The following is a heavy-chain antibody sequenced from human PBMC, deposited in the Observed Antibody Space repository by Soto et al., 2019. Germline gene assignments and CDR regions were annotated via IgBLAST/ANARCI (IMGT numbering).Heavy chain of an antibody. V-gene: IGHV3-53*01. CDR2: IYSGGST. CDR1: GFTVSSNY. CDR3: ARGKGYYYDSSGYLDY. D-gene: IGHD3-22*01. J-gene: IGHJ4*02. Sequence: ILSCAASGFTVSSNYMSWVRQAPGKGLEWVSVIYSGGSTYYADSVKGRFTISRDNSKNTLYLQMNSLRAEDTAVYYCARGKGYYYDSSGYLDYWGQGTLVTVSS.